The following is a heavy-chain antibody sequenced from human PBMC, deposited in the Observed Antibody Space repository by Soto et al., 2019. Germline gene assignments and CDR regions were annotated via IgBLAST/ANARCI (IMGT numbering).Heavy chain of an antibody. Sequence: SETLSLTCTVSGGSVSSGSYYWSWIRQPPGKGLAWIGYIYYSGSTNYNPSLKSRVTISVDTSKNQFSLKLSSVTAADTAVYYCARVSGQGIVATTAPTYYFDYWGQGTLVTVSS. J-gene: IGHJ4*02. D-gene: IGHD5-12*01. CDR3: ARVSGQGIVATTAPTYYFDY. V-gene: IGHV4-61*01. CDR2: IYYSGST. CDR1: GGSVSSGSYY.